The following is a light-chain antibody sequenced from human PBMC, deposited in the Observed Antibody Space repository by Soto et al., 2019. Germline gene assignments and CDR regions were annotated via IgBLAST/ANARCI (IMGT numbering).Light chain of an antibody. Sequence: QSVLTQPASVSGSPGQSITISCTGTGSDVGRYNLVSWYQQHPGKAPKLVIYEDTKRPAGTSSRFSGSKSANTASLTVSGLQAEDEADYYCCSYAGGNNWVFGGGTKLTVL. J-gene: IGLJ3*02. V-gene: IGLV2-23*01. CDR1: GSDVGRYNL. CDR2: EDT. CDR3: CSYAGGNNWV.